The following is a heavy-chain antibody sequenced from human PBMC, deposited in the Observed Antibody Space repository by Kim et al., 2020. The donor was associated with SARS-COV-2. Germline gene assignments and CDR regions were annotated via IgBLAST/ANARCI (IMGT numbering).Heavy chain of an antibody. J-gene: IGHJ4*02. D-gene: IGHD5-18*01. Sequence: YNPSLKSRVTISVDKSKNQFSLKLSSVTAADTAVYYCARDKSSYGHYFDYWGQGTLVTVSS. CDR3: ARDKSSYGHYFDY. V-gene: IGHV4-4*02.